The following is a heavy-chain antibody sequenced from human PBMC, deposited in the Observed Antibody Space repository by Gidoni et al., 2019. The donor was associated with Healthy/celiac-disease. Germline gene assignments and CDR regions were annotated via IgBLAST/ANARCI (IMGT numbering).Heavy chain of an antibody. CDR2: ISGSGGST. J-gene: IGHJ6*03. CDR3: AKAAYYYYYYMDV. Sequence: EVQLLESGGGLVQPGGSLRLSCAASGFTFSSYAMSWVRQAPGKGLEWVSAISGSGGSTYYADSVKGRFTISRDNSKNTLQMNSLRAEDTAVYYCAKAAYYYYYYMDVWGKGTTVTVSS. V-gene: IGHV3-23*01. D-gene: IGHD6-25*01. CDR1: GFTFSSYA.